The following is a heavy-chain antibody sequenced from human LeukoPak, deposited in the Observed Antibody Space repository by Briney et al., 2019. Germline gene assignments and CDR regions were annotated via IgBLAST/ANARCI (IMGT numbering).Heavy chain of an antibody. CDR1: GDSFISYY. V-gene: IGHV4-59*08. CDR3: ARYDVWGSYRAFDY. D-gene: IGHD3-16*02. Sequence: SETLSLTYTVSGDSFISYYWSWIRQPPGKELEWIGYMYYSGNTNYNPSLKSRVTMAVDTSKNQFSLRLSSVTAADTAVYYCARYDVWGSYRAFDYWGQGTLVTVSS. J-gene: IGHJ4*02. CDR2: MYYSGNT.